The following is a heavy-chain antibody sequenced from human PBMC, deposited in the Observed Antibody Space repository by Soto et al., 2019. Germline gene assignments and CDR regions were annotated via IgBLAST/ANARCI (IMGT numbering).Heavy chain of an antibody. V-gene: IGHV5-51*01. J-gene: IGHJ6*02. D-gene: IGHD4-17*01. Sequence: PGESLKISCKGSGYSFTNYWIGWVRQMPGKGLEWMGIIYPGDSDTRYSPSFQGQVTISADKSISTAYLQWSSLKASDTAMYYCARRLVTTSSGMDVWGQGTTVTVSS. CDR2: IYPGDSDT. CDR1: GYSFTNYW. CDR3: ARRLVTTSSGMDV.